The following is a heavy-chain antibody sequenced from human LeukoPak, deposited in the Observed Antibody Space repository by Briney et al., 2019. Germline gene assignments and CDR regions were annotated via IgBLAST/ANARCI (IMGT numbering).Heavy chain of an antibody. CDR3: ARDSYYDTSGYFNDTFDM. CDR1: GVSISSYY. Sequence: SETLSLTCTVSGVSISSYYWSWIGQPPGKGLEWIGHISDSGDTNYNPSLKSRVTISVDTSKKQFSLKLSSVTTADTAVYYCARDSYYDTSGYFNDTFDMWDQGTLVTVSS. D-gene: IGHD3-22*01. J-gene: IGHJ3*02. V-gene: IGHV4-59*01. CDR2: ISDSGDT.